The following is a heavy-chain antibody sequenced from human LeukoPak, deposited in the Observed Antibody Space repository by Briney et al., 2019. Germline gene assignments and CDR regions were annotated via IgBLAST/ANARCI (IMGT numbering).Heavy chain of an antibody. D-gene: IGHD1-14*01. J-gene: IGHJ2*01. CDR2: IIPSFGTT. Sequence: SVKVSCKASGGTFSSFAINWLRQPPGQGLEWVGGIIPSFGTTNHAQRFRERVTISTDDSTGTAYMEMRSLTSEDTATYYCARGFCTGSTCYHYWYFDLWGRGTLVTVSA. V-gene: IGHV1-69*05. CDR1: GGTFSSFA. CDR3: ARGFCTGSTCYHYWYFDL.